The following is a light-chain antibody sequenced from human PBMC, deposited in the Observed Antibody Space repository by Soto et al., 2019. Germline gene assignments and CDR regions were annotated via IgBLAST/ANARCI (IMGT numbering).Light chain of an antibody. CDR3: AAWDDYVIGYV. V-gene: IGLV1-44*01. CDR1: SSNIRIHT. J-gene: IGLJ1*01. Sequence: QSVLTQPPSASGTPGQRVTISCSGGSSNIRIHTLNWYQHLPGTAPKLLIYSNDQRPSGVPDRFSASKSGTSASLAISDLQSEDEADYYCAAWDDYVIGYVIGTGTKVTVL. CDR2: SND.